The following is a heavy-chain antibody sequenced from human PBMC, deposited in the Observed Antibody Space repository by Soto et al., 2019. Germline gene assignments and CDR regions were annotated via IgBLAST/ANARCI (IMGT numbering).Heavy chain of an antibody. Sequence: QVQLQESGPGLVKPSETLSLTCTVSGGSISSYYWSWIRQPPGKGLEWIGYIYYSGSTNYNPSLKSRVTISVDTSKNQFSLKLSSVTAADTAVYYCARDLEGSGWPGDWGQGTLVTVSS. J-gene: IGHJ4*02. CDR3: ARDLEGSGWPGD. V-gene: IGHV4-59*01. D-gene: IGHD6-19*01. CDR2: IYYSGST. CDR1: GGSISSYY.